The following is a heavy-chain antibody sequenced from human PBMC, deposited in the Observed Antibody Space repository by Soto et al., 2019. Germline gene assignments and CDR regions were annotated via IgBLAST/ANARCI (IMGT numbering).Heavy chain of an antibody. CDR2: ISSTTNYI. J-gene: IGHJ4*02. D-gene: IGHD6-19*01. CDR3: AKDQSGWGSYFDY. CDR1: GFTFTRYS. V-gene: IGHV3-21*01. Sequence: PGGSLRLSCAASGFTFTRYSMNWVRQAPGKGLEWVSSISSTTNYIYYGDSMKGRFTISRDNSKNTLYLQMNSLRAEDTAVYYCAKDQSGWGSYFDYWGQGTLVTVSS.